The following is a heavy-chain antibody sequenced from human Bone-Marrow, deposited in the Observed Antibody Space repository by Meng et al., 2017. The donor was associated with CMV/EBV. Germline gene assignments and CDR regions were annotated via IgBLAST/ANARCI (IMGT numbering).Heavy chain of an antibody. CDR2: ISWNSAIR. CDR3: ARAQKSALMTGMGV. CDR1: GFTFDDYT. V-gene: IGHV3-9*01. D-gene: IGHD3-3*01. J-gene: IGHJ6*02. Sequence: GGSLRLSCAASGFTFDDYTMYWVRQTPGKGLEWVSAISWNSAIRDYAGSVKGRFIISRDNAKKTLYLQMNTRGIEDTALYYCARAQKSALMTGMGVWGQGTTVTVSS.